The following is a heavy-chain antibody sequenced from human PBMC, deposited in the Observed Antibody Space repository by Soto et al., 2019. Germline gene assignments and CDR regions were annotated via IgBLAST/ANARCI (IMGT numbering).Heavy chain of an antibody. CDR1: GYTFTGYY. D-gene: IGHD2-2*02. CDR3: ARGSNGCSSTSCYTYWFDP. CDR2: INPNSGGT. V-gene: IGHV1-2*02. J-gene: IGHJ5*02. Sequence: ASVKVSCKASGYTFTGYYMHWVRQAPGRGLEWMGWINPNSGGTNYAQKFQGRVTMTRDTSISTAYMELSRLRSDDTAVYYCARGSNGCSSTSCYTYWFDPWGQGTLVTVSS.